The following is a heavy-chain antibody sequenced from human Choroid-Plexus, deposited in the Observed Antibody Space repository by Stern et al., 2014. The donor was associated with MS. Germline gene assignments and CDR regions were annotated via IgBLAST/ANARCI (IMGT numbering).Heavy chain of an antibody. J-gene: IGHJ5*02. CDR1: GFTFGSCA. V-gene: IGHV3-30*18. Sequence: VQLVESGGGVVQPGRPLRLSCVASGFTFGSCAMHWVRQAPGKGLEWVAGVSYDGSNKYYADSVKGRFTISRDNSQNTIYMQMSSLRPEDTAVYYCAKDRQSLTYFFDHWGQGSLVTVSS. CDR2: VSYDGSNK. D-gene: IGHD2-8*01. CDR3: AKDRQSLTYFFDH.